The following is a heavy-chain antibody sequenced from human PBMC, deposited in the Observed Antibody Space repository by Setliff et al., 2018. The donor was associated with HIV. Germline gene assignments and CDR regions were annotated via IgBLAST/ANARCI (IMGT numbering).Heavy chain of an antibody. V-gene: IGHV1-18*01. CDR2: ISASNGDT. CDR3: ARMGSGWFIGLDP. D-gene: IGHD6-19*01. CDR1: GYIFTSYL. J-gene: IGHJ5*02. Sequence: GASVKVSCKASGYIFTSYLISWVRQAPRHGLEWMGWISASNGDTNYAQKFQGRVTMTTDTSTTTAYMELKSLRSDDTAVYYCARMGSGWFIGLDPWGQGSLVTVSS.